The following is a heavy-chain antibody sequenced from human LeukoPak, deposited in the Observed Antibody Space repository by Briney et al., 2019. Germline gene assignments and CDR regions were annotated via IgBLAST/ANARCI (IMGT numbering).Heavy chain of an antibody. D-gene: IGHD4-17*01. J-gene: IGHJ6*02. CDR3: ARVEDDFGDHYFGMDV. CDR2: VSNIDSTI. Sequence: GGSLRLSWAASGCFFSSYEMNWFRQAPGKGREGVSYVSNIDSTIHYADFVKGRFTISRDNAQNSLYLQMSSLRAEDTAVYYCARVEDDFGDHYFGMDVWGQGTTVTVSS. V-gene: IGHV3-48*03. CDR1: GCFFSSYE.